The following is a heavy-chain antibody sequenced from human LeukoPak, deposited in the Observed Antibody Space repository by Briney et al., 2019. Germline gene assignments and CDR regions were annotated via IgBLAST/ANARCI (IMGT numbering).Heavy chain of an antibody. D-gene: IGHD6-13*01. CDR3: ARAPGADQREGGSSSWSVNWFDP. V-gene: IGHV3-11*01. Sequence: PGGSLRLSCAASGFTFSDYYMSWIRQAPGKGLEWVSYISSSGSTIYYADSVKGRFTISRDNAKNSLYLQMNSLRAEDTAVYYCARAPGADQREGGSSSWSVNWFDPWGQGTLVTVSS. CDR2: ISSSGSTI. CDR1: GFTFSDYY. J-gene: IGHJ5*02.